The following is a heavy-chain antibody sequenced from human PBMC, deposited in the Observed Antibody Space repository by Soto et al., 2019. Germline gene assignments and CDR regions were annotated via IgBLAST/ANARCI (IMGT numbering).Heavy chain of an antibody. CDR2: ISSSSSYI. J-gene: IGHJ4*02. D-gene: IGHD3-22*01. CDR1: GFTFSSYS. Sequence: EVQLVESGGGLVKPGGSLRLSCAASGFTFSSYSMNWVRQAPGKGLEWVSSISSSSSYIYYADSVKGRFTISRDNAKNSLYLQMNSLGAEDTAVYYCARGGVGTYYYDSSGYYTFDYWGQGTLVTVSS. CDR3: ARGGVGTYYYDSSGYYTFDY. V-gene: IGHV3-21*01.